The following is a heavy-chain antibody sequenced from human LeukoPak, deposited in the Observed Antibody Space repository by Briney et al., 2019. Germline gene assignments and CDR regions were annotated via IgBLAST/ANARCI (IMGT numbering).Heavy chain of an antibody. CDR3: VIWGDYDVLTGYYVPDY. D-gene: IGHD3-9*01. CDR2: ITGSGTST. J-gene: IGHJ4*02. Sequence: GASLRLSCVASGFTFSSYAMSWVRQAPGKGLEWVSAITGSGTSTYYADSLKGRFTISRDNSKNTVFLQMNSLRHEDTAIYYCVIWGDYDVLTGYYVPDYWGQGTLVTVSS. V-gene: IGHV3-23*01. CDR1: GFTFSSYA.